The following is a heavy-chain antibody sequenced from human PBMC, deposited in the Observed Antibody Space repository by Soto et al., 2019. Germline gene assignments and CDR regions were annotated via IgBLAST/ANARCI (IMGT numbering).Heavy chain of an antibody. V-gene: IGHV1-2*04. J-gene: IGHJ3*02. CDR1: GYTFTGYY. Sequence: SSVKVSCKASGYTFTGYYMHWVRQAPGQGLEWMGWINPNSGGTNYAQKFQGWVTMTRDTSISTAYMELSRLRSDDTAVYYCARVAYCGGDCSDAFDIWGQRTMVTVSS. D-gene: IGHD2-21*02. CDR2: INPNSGGT. CDR3: ARVAYCGGDCSDAFDI.